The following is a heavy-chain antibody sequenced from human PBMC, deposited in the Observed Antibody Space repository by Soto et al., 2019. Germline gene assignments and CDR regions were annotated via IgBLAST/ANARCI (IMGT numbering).Heavy chain of an antibody. V-gene: IGHV4-30-4*01. CDR2: IYYSGST. Sequence: PSETLSLTCTVSGGSISSGDYYWSWIRQPPGKGLEWIGYIYYSGSTYYNPPVKSRVTISADTSKNQFSLKLSSVTAADTAVYYCASAQTTVVSAIYFDYWGQGTLVTVSS. CDR3: ASAQTTVVSAIYFDY. D-gene: IGHD4-17*01. CDR1: GGSISSGDYY. J-gene: IGHJ4*02.